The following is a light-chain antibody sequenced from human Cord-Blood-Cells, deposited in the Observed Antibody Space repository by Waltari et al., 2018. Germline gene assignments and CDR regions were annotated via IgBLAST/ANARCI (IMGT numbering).Light chain of an antibody. CDR2: QGS. J-gene: IGLJ1*01. V-gene: IGLV2-23*03. Sequence: QSALTQPASVSGSPGQSITISCTGTSSDVGSYNFVSWYQQHPGKAPKLLIYQGSKRASGVSNRFSGSKSGNTASLTISGLQAEDEADYYCCSYAGSSTFFGTGTKVTVL. CDR3: CSYAGSSTF. CDR1: SSDVGSYNF.